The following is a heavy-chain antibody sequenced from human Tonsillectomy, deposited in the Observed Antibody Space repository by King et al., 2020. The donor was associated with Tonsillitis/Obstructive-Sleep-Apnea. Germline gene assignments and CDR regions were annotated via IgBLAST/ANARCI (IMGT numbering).Heavy chain of an antibody. CDR2: IFPGDSDT. J-gene: IGHJ3*01. V-gene: IGHV5-51*01. CDR1: GYGFTTYW. CDR3: ARTYYYDSSGYLNALDV. D-gene: IGHD3-22*01. Sequence: GQLVQSGAEVKKPGESLKISCKVSGYGFTTYWIGWVRQMPGKGLEWMGIIFPGDSDTRYSPSFEGQVTFSADKSISTAYLQWSSLKASDTAMYYCARTYYYDSSGYLNALDVWGQGTMVTVSS.